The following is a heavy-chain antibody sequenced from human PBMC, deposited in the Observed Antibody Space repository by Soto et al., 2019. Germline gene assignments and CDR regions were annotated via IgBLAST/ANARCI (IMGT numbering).Heavy chain of an antibody. CDR3: ARDTVVVPAAGGWFDP. V-gene: IGHV4-38-2*02. D-gene: IGHD2-2*01. CDR1: GYSISSGYY. CDR2: IYHSGST. J-gene: IGHJ5*02. Sequence: SETLSLTCAVSGYSISSGYYWGWLRQPPGKGLEWIGSIYHSGSTYYNPSLKSRVTISVDTSKNQFSLKLSSVTAADTAVYYCARDTVVVPAAGGWFDPWGQGTLVTVSS.